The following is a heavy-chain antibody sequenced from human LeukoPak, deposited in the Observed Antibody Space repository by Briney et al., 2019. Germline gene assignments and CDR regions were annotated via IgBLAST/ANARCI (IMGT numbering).Heavy chain of an antibody. CDR3: AKEGFLAAAGTSPFDY. D-gene: IGHD6-13*01. Sequence: GGSLRLSCAASGFTFSSYGIHWVRQAPGKGLEWVAVISYDGSNKYYADSVKGRFTISRDNSKNTLYLQMNSLRAEDTAVYYCAKEGFLAAAGTSPFDYWGQGTLVTVSS. J-gene: IGHJ4*02. V-gene: IGHV3-30*18. CDR1: GFTFSSYG. CDR2: ISYDGSNK.